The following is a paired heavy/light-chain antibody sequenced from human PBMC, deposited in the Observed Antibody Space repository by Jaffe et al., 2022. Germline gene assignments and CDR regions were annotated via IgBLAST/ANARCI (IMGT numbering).Light chain of an antibody. J-gene: IGKJ4*01. CDR2: GAS. CDR3: QQYGSSPELT. V-gene: IGKV3-20*01. CDR1: QSVSSSY. Sequence: EIVLTQSPGTLSLSPGERATLSCRASQSVSSSYLAWYQQKPGQAPRLLIYGASSRATGIPDRFSGSGSGTDFTLTISRLEPEDFAVYYCQQYGSSPELTFGGGTKVEIK.
Heavy chain of an antibody. CDR2: ISSSGSTI. CDR1: GFTFSDYY. Sequence: QVQLVESGGGLVKPGGSLRLSCAASGFTFSDYYMSWIRQAPGKGLEWVSYISSSGSTIYYADSVKGRFTISRDNAKNSLYLQMNSLRAEDTAVYYCARAGYSYPADYWGQGTLVTVSS. J-gene: IGHJ4*02. D-gene: IGHD5-18*01. V-gene: IGHV3-11*01. CDR3: ARAGYSYPADY.